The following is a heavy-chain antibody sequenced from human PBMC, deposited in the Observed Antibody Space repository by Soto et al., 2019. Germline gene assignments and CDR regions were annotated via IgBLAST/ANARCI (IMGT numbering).Heavy chain of an antibody. CDR2: INHSGST. CDR3: ASSYSSSWSLFDY. D-gene: IGHD6-13*01. Sequence: QVQLQQWGAGLLKPSETLSLTCAVYGGSFSGYYWSWIRQPPGKGLEWIGEINHSGSTNYNPSLKSRVTISVDTSKNPFSQKLSSVTAADTAVYYCASSYSSSWSLFDYWGQGTLVTVSS. CDR1: GGSFSGYY. J-gene: IGHJ4*02. V-gene: IGHV4-34*01.